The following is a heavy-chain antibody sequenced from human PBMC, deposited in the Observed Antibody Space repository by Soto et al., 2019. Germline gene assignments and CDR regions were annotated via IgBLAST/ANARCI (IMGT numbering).Heavy chain of an antibody. CDR2: IFYSGST. Sequence: SETLSLTCTVSGGSISGHYWTWIRQPPGKGLEWIGYIFYSGSTNYNPSLKSRVTISVDTSKNQFSLKLSSVTAADTAVYYCARVGSSGWSPDYWGPGTLVTVSS. V-gene: IGHV4-59*11. CDR1: GGSISGHY. D-gene: IGHD6-19*01. J-gene: IGHJ4*02. CDR3: ARVGSSGWSPDY.